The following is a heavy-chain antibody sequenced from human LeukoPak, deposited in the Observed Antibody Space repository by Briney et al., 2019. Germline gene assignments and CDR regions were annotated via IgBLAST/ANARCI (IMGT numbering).Heavy chain of an antibody. CDR2: IYTSGST. V-gene: IGHV4-4*07. Sequence: SETLSLTCTVSGGSISSYYWSWIRQPAGKGLEWIGRIYTSGSTNYNPSLKSRVTMSVDTSKNQFSLKLSSVTAADTAVYYCATSGEGGYCSSTSCYRGSYYYYMDVWGKGTTVTVSS. CDR3: ATSGEGGYCSSTSCYRGSYYYYMDV. CDR1: GGSISSYY. D-gene: IGHD2-2*01. J-gene: IGHJ6*03.